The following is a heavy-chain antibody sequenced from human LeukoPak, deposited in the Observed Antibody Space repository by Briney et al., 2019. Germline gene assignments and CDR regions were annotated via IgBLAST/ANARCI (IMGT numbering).Heavy chain of an antibody. D-gene: IGHD3-10*01. CDR2: ISAYNGNT. CDR3: ARVKVENYYGSGSIDY. Sequence: ASVKVSCKASGYTFTSYGISWVRQAPGQGLEWMGWISAYNGNTNYAQKLQGRVTMTTDTSTSTAYMELRSLRSDDTAVYYCARVKVENYYGSGSIDYWGQGTLVTVSS. J-gene: IGHJ4*02. CDR1: GYTFTSYG. V-gene: IGHV1-18*01.